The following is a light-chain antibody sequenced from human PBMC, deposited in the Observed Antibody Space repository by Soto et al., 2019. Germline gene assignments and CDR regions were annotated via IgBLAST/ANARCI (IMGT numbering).Light chain of an antibody. CDR2: KAS. V-gene: IGKV1-5*03. CDR3: QQYNSYSPVT. J-gene: IGKJ5*01. CDR1: QSISNW. Sequence: DIQMTQSPSTLSASVGDRVTITCRASQSISNWLAWYQQKPGKAPNLLIYKASSLESGVPSRFSGSGSGTEFTLTISSLQPDDFATYYCQQYNSYSPVTFGQGTRLEIK.